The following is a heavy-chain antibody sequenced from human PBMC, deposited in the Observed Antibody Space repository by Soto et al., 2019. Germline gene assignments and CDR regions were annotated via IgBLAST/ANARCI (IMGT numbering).Heavy chain of an antibody. CDR1: GGSISITSYY. CDR2: IYYSGST. Sequence: QLQLQESGPGLVMPSETLSLTCTVSGGSISITSYYWGWIRQPPGKGLEWIGNIYYSGSTYHNPSLKSRVTVSVDTTKNLFYRKVSSVTAADTAMYYCVRQSEYYYATGRAAPLYGLDVWGQGTTVTVS. D-gene: IGHD3-10*01. V-gene: IGHV4-39*01. J-gene: IGHJ6*02. CDR3: VRQSEYYYATGRAAPLYGLDV.